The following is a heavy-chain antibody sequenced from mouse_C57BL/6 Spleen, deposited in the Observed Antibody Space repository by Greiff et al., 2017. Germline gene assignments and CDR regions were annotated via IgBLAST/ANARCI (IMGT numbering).Heavy chain of an antibody. J-gene: IGHJ2*01. D-gene: IGHD4-1*01. V-gene: IGHV1-74*01. Sequence: QVQLQQPGAELVKPGASVKVSCKASGYTFTSYWMHWVKQRPGQGLEWIGRIHPSDSDTNYNQKFNGKATMTVDKSSSTAYMQLSSLTSEDSAVYYCAISNCDGYYFGCWGQGTTLSVAT. CDR3: AISNCDGYYFGC. CDR1: GYTFTSYW. CDR2: IHPSDSDT.